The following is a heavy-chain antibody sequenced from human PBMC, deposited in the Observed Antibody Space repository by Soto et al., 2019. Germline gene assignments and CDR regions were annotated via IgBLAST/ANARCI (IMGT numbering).Heavy chain of an antibody. CDR2: IIPILAVT. CDR3: AARYCSAATCFNPGAY. CDR1: GDTFNTYT. D-gene: IGHD2-8*02. J-gene: IGHJ4*02. Sequence: QVQLVQSGAEVKKPGSSVKVSCKVSGDTFNTYTISWVRQAPGQGLEWMVRIIPILAVTTYSRKFQGSLSLTADESTSTAYMEVSSLRSEDTAIYYCAARYCSAATCFNPGAYWGQGTLVAVSS. V-gene: IGHV1-69*02.